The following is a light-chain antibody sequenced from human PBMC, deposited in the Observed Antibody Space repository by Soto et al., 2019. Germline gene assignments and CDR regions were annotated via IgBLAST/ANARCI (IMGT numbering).Light chain of an antibody. J-gene: IGKJ4*01. Sequence: EIVLTQSPATLSLSPGERATLSCRASQSVRNDLVWYHQKPGQAPRVLIYSASNRATGIPARFSGSGSGTDFTLTICSLEPEYFAVYYCQQRTNLPPTFGGGTKVDMK. CDR1: QSVRND. V-gene: IGKV3-11*01. CDR2: SAS. CDR3: QQRTNLPPT.